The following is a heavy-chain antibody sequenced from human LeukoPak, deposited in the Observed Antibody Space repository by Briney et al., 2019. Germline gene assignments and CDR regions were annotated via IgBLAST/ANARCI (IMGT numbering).Heavy chain of an antibody. CDR3: ARHGGSYSFDY. CDR1: GGSISSYY. CDR2: IDYSGST. J-gene: IGHJ4*02. V-gene: IGHV4-59*08. D-gene: IGHD1-26*01. Sequence: TSETLSLTCTVSGGSISSYYWSWIRQPPGKGLEWIGYIDYSGSTTYNPSLKSRVTISVDTSKNQFSLKLSSVTAADTAVYYCARHGGSYSFDYWGQGTLVTVSS.